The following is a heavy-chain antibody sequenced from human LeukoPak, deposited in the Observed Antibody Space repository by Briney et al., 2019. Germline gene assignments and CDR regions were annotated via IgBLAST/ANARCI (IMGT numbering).Heavy chain of an antibody. Sequence: PGGSLRLSCAASGFPFNIYAMNWVRQAPGKGLEWIGEINHSGSTNYNPSLKSRVTISVDTSKNQFSLKLSSVTTADTAVYYCARGGITGYSTWGQGTLVTVSS. CDR3: ARGGITGYST. D-gene: IGHD6-13*01. J-gene: IGHJ4*02. CDR1: GFPFNIYA. V-gene: IGHV4-34*01. CDR2: INHSGST.